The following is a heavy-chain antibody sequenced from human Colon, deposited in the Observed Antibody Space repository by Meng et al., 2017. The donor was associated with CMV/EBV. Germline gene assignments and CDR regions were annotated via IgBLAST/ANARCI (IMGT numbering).Heavy chain of an antibody. CDR3: ARDKTGGYAYGYLDF. CDR1: GFSFSTCA. D-gene: IGHD5-18*01. Sequence: GESLKISCAASGFSFSTCAMHWVRQTPGKGLEWVAVITYDGNKRYYADSVKGRFTVSRDNSKDTLYLQLNSLRDEDTAVYYCARDKTGGYAYGYLDFWGQGTPVTVSS. V-gene: IGHV3-30*04. CDR2: ITYDGNKR. J-gene: IGHJ4*02.